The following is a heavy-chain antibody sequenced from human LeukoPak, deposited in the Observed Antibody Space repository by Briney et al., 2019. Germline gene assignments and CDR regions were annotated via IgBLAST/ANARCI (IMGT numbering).Heavy chain of an antibody. Sequence: QPGGSLRLSCAASGFTFSSYEMNWVRQAPGKGLEWVSYISSSGSTIYYADSVKGRFTISRDNAKNSLYLQMNGLRAEDTAVYYCARVGFSAAAGHMDVWGKGTTVTVSS. D-gene: IGHD6-13*01. CDR3: ARVGFSAAAGHMDV. CDR1: GFTFSSYE. J-gene: IGHJ6*04. V-gene: IGHV3-48*03. CDR2: ISSSGSTI.